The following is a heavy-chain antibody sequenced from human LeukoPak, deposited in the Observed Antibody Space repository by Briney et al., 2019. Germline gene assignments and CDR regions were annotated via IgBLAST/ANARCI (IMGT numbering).Heavy chain of an antibody. J-gene: IGHJ4*02. CDR3: ARGYNYDYVWGSYRTYYFDY. CDR1: EFTFSSYW. D-gene: IGHD3-16*02. Sequence: GGSLRLSCAASEFTFSSYWMSWVRQAPGKGLEWVANIKQDGSEKYYVDSVKGRFTISRDNAKNSLYLQMNSLRAEDTAVYYCARGYNYDYVWGSYRTYYFDYWGQGTLVTVSS. V-gene: IGHV3-7*01. CDR2: IKQDGSEK.